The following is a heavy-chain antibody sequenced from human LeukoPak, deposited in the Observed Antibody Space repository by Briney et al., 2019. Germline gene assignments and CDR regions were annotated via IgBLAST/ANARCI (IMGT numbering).Heavy chain of an antibody. Sequence: SQTLSLTCTVSGGSVSGGNYFWTWIRQPPGKGLEWIGYMYYSGSTYYNPSLKSRVIISVDPSKNQFTLKLTSVSAADTAMYYWARATDAIFDWFDSWGQGTLVTVSS. J-gene: IGHJ5*01. CDR1: GGSVSGGNYF. CDR3: ARATDAIFDWFDS. CDR2: MYYSGST. D-gene: IGHD2-21*02. V-gene: IGHV4-30-4*01.